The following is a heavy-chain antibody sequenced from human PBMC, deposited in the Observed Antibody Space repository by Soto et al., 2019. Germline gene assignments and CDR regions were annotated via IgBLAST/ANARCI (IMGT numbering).Heavy chain of an antibody. Sequence: LSLTCTVSGDSISTYYRSWIRQPPGKGLEWIAYIYYTGNTYYNPSLKSRVTISMDTSKNQFSLKLSSVTAADTAVYYCARYYYDSSGYYYGWFDPWGQGTLVTVSS. J-gene: IGHJ5*02. D-gene: IGHD3-22*01. CDR1: GDSISTYY. CDR2: IYYTGNT. V-gene: IGHV4-59*01. CDR3: ARYYYDSSGYYYGWFDP.